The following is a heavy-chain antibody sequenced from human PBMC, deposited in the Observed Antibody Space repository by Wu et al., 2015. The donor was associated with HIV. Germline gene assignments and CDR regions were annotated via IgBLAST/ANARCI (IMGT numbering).Heavy chain of an antibody. CDR3: ARDRSGFYYYMDV. CDR1: GYTFTAYS. CDR2: INPNSGGT. J-gene: IGHJ6*03. Sequence: QVQLVQSGAEVKKPGASVKVSCQASGYTFTAYSMHWVRQAPGQGLEWMGWINPNSGGTKYAQKFQGRVTMTRDTSISTAYMELSRLRSDDTAVYYCARDRSGFYYYMDVWGKGTTVSVSS. D-gene: IGHD6-25*01. V-gene: IGHV1-2*02.